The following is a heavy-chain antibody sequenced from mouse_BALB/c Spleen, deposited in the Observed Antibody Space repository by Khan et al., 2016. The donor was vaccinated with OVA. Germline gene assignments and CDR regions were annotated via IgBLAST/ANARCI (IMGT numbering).Heavy chain of an antibody. CDR3: ARSYGGDFDY. CDR1: GYSITSDYA. CDR2: ISYSGNT. J-gene: IGHJ2*01. V-gene: IGHV3-2*02. Sequence: EVQLQESGPGLVKPSQSLSLTCTVTGYSITSDYAWNWIRQFPGNKLEWMGHISYSGNTKYNPSLKSRISITRDTSKNQFFLQLNSVTTEDTATYYCARSYGGDFDYWGKGTTLTVSS. D-gene: IGHD1-1*02.